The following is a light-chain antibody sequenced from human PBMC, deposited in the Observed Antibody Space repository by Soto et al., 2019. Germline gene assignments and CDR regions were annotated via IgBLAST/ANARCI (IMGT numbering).Light chain of an antibody. CDR3: QQYSNWPPGT. CDR2: GAS. Sequence: EIVMTQSPATLSVSPGERATLSSRASQSVRSNLAWYQQKPGQAPRLLIYGASTRATGIPARFSGSGSGTEFTLTISSLQSEDFAVYYCQQYSNWPPGTFGQGSKVDIK. CDR1: QSVRSN. J-gene: IGKJ1*01. V-gene: IGKV3-15*01.